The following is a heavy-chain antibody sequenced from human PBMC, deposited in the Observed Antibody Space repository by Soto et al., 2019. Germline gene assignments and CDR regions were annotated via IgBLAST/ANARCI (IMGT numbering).Heavy chain of an antibody. CDR2: IYYSGST. Sequence: SETLSLTCTVSGASISSYYWSWIRQPPGKGLEWIGYIYYSGSTNNNPSLKRRVTISVDTSKNQFSLKLSSVTAADTAVYYCARVPVGAASGAFQHWGQGTLVTVSS. CDR3: ARVPVGAASGAFQH. CDR1: GASISSYY. J-gene: IGHJ1*01. V-gene: IGHV4-59*01. D-gene: IGHD1-26*01.